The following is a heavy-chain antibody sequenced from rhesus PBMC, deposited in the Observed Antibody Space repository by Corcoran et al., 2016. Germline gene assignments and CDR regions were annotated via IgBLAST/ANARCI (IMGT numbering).Heavy chain of an antibody. CDR1: GGSISSGYD. CDR3: ATRGEYSYVFDH. CDR2: IYGSSGST. Sequence: QVQLQESGPGVVKPSETLSLTCAVSGGSISSGYDWSWISQPPGKGLEWIGYIYGSSGSTNYNPSLKNRVSMSKDASKNQFSLKLSSVTAADTAVYYCATRGEYSYVFDHWGQGVLVTVSS. V-gene: IGHV4-76*01. D-gene: IGHD5-12*01. J-gene: IGHJ4*01.